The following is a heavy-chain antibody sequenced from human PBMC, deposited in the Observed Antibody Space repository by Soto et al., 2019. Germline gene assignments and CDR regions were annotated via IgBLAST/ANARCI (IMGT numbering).Heavy chain of an antibody. J-gene: IGHJ6*02. Sequence: EVQLVESGGGLVRSGRSLRLSCSASGFIFGDYAVGWFRQAPGKGLEWVGVMRSKAYGETTEYAASVKGTFTISRDDSISIAYLQMNSLRTEDTAVYYCTRGEDYYGRPLMDVWGQGTTVTVSS. CDR3: TRGEDYYGRPLMDV. V-gene: IGHV3-49*05. CDR2: MRSKAYGETT. CDR1: GFIFGDYA. D-gene: IGHD3-10*01.